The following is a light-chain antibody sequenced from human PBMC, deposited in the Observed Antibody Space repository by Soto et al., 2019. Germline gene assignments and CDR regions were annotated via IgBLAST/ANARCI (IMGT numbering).Light chain of an antibody. Sequence: QSVLTQPPSMSAAPGQKVTISCSGSTSNIGDNYVSWYQQVPGTAPQFLIYDNNKRPSGIPDRFSGSKSGTSATLDITGLETGDEADYFCATWDDSLSSVVVGGGTKLTVI. V-gene: IGLV1-51*01. CDR3: ATWDDSLSSVV. CDR1: TSNIGDNY. J-gene: IGLJ2*01. CDR2: DNN.